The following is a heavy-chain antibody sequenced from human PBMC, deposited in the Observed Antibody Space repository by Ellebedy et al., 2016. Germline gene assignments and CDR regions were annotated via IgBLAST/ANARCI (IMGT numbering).Heavy chain of an antibody. J-gene: IGHJ3*02. V-gene: IGHV1-18*01. D-gene: IGHD4-17*01. CDR3: AREGADDYGMI. CDR2: INPYYGST. Sequence: ASVKVSCKASGYTFTSYGISWVRQAPGQGLEWMGWINPYYGSTHYAQKFQGRVTMTTDTSTSTAYMELRSLKSDDTAVYYCAREGADDYGMIWGQGTMVIVSS. CDR1: GYTFTSYG.